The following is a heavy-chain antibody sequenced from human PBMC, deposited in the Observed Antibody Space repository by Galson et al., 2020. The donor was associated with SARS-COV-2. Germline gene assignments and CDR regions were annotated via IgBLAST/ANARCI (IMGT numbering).Heavy chain of an antibody. CDR2: IFITGST. D-gene: IGHD1-1*01. J-gene: IGHJ5*02. CDR1: GGSITSHS. CDR3: ARVGGNDGWNWFDP. V-gene: IGHV4-4*07. Sequence: SETLSLTCTVSGGSITSHSWSWIRQPAGKGLEWIGRIFITGSTKYNPSLKSRVSMSVDTSENQFSLKLNSVTAADTAVYYCARVGGNDGWNWFDPWGQGTLVTVSS.